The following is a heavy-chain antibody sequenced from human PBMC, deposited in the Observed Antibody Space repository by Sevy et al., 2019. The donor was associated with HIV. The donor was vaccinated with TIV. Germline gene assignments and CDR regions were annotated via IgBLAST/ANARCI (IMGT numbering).Heavy chain of an antibody. J-gene: IGHJ6*02. V-gene: IGHV1-69*13. D-gene: IGHD3-22*01. CDR1: GGTFSSYA. Sequence: ASVKVSCKASGGTFSSYAISWVRRAPGQGLEWMGGIIPIFGTANYAQKFQGRVTITADESTSTAYMELSSLRSEDTAVYYCAREYYDSSGSGYYYYGMDVWGQGTTVTVSS. CDR3: AREYYDSSGSGYYYYGMDV. CDR2: IIPIFGTA.